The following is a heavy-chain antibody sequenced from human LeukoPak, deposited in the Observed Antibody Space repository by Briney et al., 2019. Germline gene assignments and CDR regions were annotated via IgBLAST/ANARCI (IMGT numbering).Heavy chain of an antibody. Sequence: GGSLRLSCAASGFTFSSYWMSWVRQAPGKGLEWVAVISYDGSNKYYADSVKGRFTISRDNSKNTLYLQMNSLRAEDTAVYYCANGKFDYWGQGTLVTVSS. CDR3: ANGKFDY. V-gene: IGHV3-30*18. J-gene: IGHJ4*02. CDR1: GFTFSSYW. CDR2: ISYDGSNK.